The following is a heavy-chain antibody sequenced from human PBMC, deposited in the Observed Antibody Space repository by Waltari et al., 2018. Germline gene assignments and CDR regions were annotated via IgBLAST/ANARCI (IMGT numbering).Heavy chain of an antibody. CDR2: IDPEEGET. Sequence: EVQLVQSGAEVKKPGATVKISCKASGYTFIDYFMHWVQQAPGKGLEWVGRIDPEEGETVYAGKFQGRVTITADTSTDTSYLELSSLRSDDTAVYYCAPLPGGSGQTFDYWGQGTLLTVSS. D-gene: IGHD3-10*01. CDR1: GYTFIDYF. J-gene: IGHJ4*02. V-gene: IGHV1-69-2*01. CDR3: APLPGGSGQTFDY.